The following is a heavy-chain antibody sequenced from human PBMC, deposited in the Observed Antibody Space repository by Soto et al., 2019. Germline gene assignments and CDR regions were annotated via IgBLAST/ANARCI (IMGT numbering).Heavy chain of an antibody. CDR2: IYHSGST. V-gene: IGHV4-4*02. D-gene: IGHD6-6*01. CDR3: ARDQEAAHSYFDY. Sequence: PPGKGLEWIGEIYHSGSTNYNPSLKSRVTISVDKSKNQFPLKLSSVTAADTAVYYCARDQEAAHSYFDYWCQGTLVSAS. J-gene: IGHJ4*02.